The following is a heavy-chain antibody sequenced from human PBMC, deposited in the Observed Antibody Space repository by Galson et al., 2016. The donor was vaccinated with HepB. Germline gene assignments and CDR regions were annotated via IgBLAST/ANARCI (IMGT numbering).Heavy chain of an antibody. CDR1: GFTFTRYW. D-gene: IGHD3-16*01. Sequence: SLRLSCAASGFTFTRYWMTWVRQTPGKELEWVAYIKPDGSDTYYVGSLKGRFTISRDNARNSLYLEMNSLRVEDTAVYYCTRFDGARPRMLDLWGQGAPVMVSS. V-gene: IGHV3-7*01. J-gene: IGHJ5*02. CDR3: TRFDGARPRMLDL. CDR2: IKPDGSDT.